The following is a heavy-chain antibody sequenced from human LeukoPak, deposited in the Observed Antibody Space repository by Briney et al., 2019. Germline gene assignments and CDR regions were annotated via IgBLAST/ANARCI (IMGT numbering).Heavy chain of an antibody. J-gene: IGHJ5*02. D-gene: IGHD2-2*01. CDR2: INPNSGGT. Sequence: ASVKVSCKASGYTFTGYYMHWVRQAPGQGLEWMGWINPNSGGTNYAQKFQGWVTMTRDKAISTAYMEMRRLRSQDTPESYCASGEALGYCSRTSCHNWFAPWGQGTMVTVSS. CDR1: GYTFTGYY. V-gene: IGHV1-2*04. CDR3: ASGEALGYCSRTSCHNWFAP.